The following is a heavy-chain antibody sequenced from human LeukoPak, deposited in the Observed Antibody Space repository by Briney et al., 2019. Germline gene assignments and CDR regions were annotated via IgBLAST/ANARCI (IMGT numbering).Heavy chain of an antibody. J-gene: IGHJ4*02. V-gene: IGHV4-34*01. CDR1: GGSLSGYY. Sequence: SETLSLTCAVYGGSLSGYYWSWIRQPPGKGLEWIGEINHSGSTNYNPSLKSRVTISVDTSKNQFSLKLSSVTAADTAVYYCARERGYGYYDSSVIDYWGQGTLVTVSS. D-gene: IGHD3-22*01. CDR3: ARERGYGYYDSSVIDY. CDR2: INHSGST.